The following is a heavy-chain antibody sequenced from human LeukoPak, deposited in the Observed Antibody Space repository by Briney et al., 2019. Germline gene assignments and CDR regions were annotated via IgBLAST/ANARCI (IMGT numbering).Heavy chain of an antibody. J-gene: IGHJ4*02. CDR1: GGTFSSYA. CDR2: IIPIYNPV. V-gene: IGHV1-69*13. Sequence: SVKVSCKASGGTFSSYAICWMRQAPGQGLEWVGRIIPIYNPVDYTQRFQGRVTITADESTNTVYLELSSLRYDDTAVYYCAREPLGCGGDCHFDYWGQGTLVTVSS. D-gene: IGHD2-21*02. CDR3: AREPLGCGGDCHFDY.